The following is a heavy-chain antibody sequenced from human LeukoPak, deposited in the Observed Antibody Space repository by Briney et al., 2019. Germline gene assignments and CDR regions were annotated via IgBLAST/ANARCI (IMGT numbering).Heavy chain of an antibody. D-gene: IGHD6-19*01. J-gene: IGHJ4*02. Sequence: SETLSLTCTVSGGSISSSSYYWGWIRQPPGKGLEWIGSIYYSGSTYYNPSLKSRVTISVDTSKNQFSLKLSSVTAADTAVYYCARGGWYSDYWGQGTLVTVFS. CDR3: ARGGWYSDY. CDR2: IYYSGST. V-gene: IGHV4-39*07. CDR1: GGSISSSSYY.